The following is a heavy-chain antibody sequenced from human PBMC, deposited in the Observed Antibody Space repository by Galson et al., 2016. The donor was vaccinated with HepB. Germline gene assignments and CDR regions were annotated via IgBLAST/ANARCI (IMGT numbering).Heavy chain of an antibody. CDR2: TYYRSKWYN. CDR3: AKVRSGYSGYANPYYYGMDV. V-gene: IGHV6-1*01. D-gene: IGHD5-12*01. Sequence: CAISGDSVSSNSATWSWIRQSPSRGLGWLGRTYYRSKWYNDYALSVKSRITINPDTSKNQFSLQLNSVTPEDTAAYYCAKVRSGYSGYANPYYYGMDVWGQGTTVTVSS. J-gene: IGHJ6*02. CDR1: GDSVSSNSAT.